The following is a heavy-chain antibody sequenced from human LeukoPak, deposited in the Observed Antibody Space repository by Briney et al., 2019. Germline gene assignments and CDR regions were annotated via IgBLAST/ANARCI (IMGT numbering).Heavy chain of an antibody. D-gene: IGHD3-22*01. CDR1: SGSISSYY. V-gene: IGHV4-59*01. CDR2: IYHSGST. J-gene: IGHJ4*02. Sequence: SETLSLTCTVSSGSISSYYWSWIRQPPGKGLEWIGYIYHSGSTNYNPSLKSRVTISVDTSKNQFSLNLSSVTAADTAVYYCARASYSYDINGWVPFDYWGQGTLVTVSS. CDR3: ARASYSYDINGWVPFDY.